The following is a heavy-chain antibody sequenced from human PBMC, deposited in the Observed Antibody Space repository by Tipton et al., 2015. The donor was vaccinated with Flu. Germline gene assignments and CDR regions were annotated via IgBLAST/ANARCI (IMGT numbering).Heavy chain of an antibody. Sequence: QSGAEVKRPGASVKVSCKTSGYSFNNYGVSWLRQAPGQRLEWMGWVSPKKGFTNYALKFQGRVTLTTDTSTSTVYMELRSLTSDDTAMFYCARDPVGVYGDYRHSFDYWGQGTLVTVSS. CDR1: GYSFNNYG. J-gene: IGHJ4*02. V-gene: IGHV1-18*01. CDR3: ARDPVGVYGDYRHSFDY. D-gene: IGHD4-17*01. CDR2: VSPKKGFT.